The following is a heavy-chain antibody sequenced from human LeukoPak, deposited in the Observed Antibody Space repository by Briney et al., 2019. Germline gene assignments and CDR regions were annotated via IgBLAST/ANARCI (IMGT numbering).Heavy chain of an antibody. D-gene: IGHD3-22*01. CDR2: INTDEAST. Sequence: PGGSLRLSCAASGFTFSSYWMNWVRQAPGKGLVWVSRINTDEASTNYADSVEGRFTISRDNAKNTLYLQMNTLRAEDTAVYYCSRGDYYDSSGHYHYYYYYMDVWGKGTTVTISS. J-gene: IGHJ6*03. CDR1: GFTFSSYW. CDR3: SRGDYYDSSGHYHYYYYYMDV. V-gene: IGHV3-74*01.